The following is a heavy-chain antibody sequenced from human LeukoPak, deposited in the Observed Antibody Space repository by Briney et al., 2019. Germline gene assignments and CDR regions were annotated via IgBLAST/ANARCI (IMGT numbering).Heavy chain of an antibody. J-gene: IGHJ4*02. CDR2: IFYSGST. D-gene: IGHD5-18*01. V-gene: IGHV4-59*01. Sequence: PSETLSLTCTVSGGSISSYYWNWIRQSPGKGLEWIGYIFYSGSTNYNPSLQSRVTISVDTSKNQFSLKLSSVTAADTAVYYCAREVGRQLYYFDYWGQGTLVTVSS. CDR1: GGSISSYY. CDR3: AREVGRQLYYFDY.